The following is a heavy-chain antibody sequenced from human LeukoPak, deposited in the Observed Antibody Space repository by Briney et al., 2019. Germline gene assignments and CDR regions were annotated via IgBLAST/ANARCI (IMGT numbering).Heavy chain of an antibody. V-gene: IGHV3-23*01. CDR3: AKNEYGGLDAFDI. CDR2: INGGGSKT. Sequence: GGSLRLSCAASGFTFSSYSMSWVCQAPGKGLEWVARINGGGSKTYYADSVKGRFTISRDNFKNTLYLQMNSLRAEKTAVYYGAKNEYGGLDAFDIWGEGAMVTVSS. J-gene: IGHJ3*02. CDR1: GFTFSSYS. D-gene: IGHD4-23*01.